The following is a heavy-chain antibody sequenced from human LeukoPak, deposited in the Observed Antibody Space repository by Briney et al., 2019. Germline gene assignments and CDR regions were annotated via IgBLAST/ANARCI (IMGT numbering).Heavy chain of an antibody. CDR3: ARANYGGNSGSDY. CDR2: ISYDGSNK. J-gene: IGHJ4*02. CDR1: GFTFSSYW. D-gene: IGHD4-23*01. Sequence: PGGSLRLSCAASGFTFSSYWMSWVRQAPGKGLEWVAVISYDGSNKYYADSVKGRFTISRDNSKNTLYLQMNSLRAEDTAVYYCARANYGGNSGSDYWGQGTLVTVSS. V-gene: IGHV3-30*03.